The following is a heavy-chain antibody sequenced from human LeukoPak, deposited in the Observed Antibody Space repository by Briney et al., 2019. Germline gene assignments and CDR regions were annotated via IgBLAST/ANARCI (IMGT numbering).Heavy chain of an antibody. CDR2: INPNSGGT. CDR1: GYTFTGYY. J-gene: IGHJ6*03. D-gene: IGHD6-13*01. Sequence: ASVKVSCKASGYTFTGYYMHWVRQAPGQGLEWMGWINPNSGGTNYAQKFQGRVTMTRDTSISTAYMELSRLGSDDTAVYYCARVAAAGSYYYYYYMDVWGKGTTVTVSS. V-gene: IGHV1-2*02. CDR3: ARVAAAGSYYYYYYMDV.